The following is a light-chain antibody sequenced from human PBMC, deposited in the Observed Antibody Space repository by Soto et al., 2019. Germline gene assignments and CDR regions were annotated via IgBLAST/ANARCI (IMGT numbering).Light chain of an antibody. CDR2: QES. CDR1: DMGTKS. J-gene: IGLJ3*02. CDR3: QVWDSSSDWV. V-gene: IGLV3-21*02. Sequence: SYELTQPPSVSVAPGLTARITCGGNDMGTKSVHWYQQKPGQAPVLVIYQESDRPSGIPERFSGSKSGTTATLTISRVEAGDEADYFCQVWDSSSDWVFGGGTKLTVL.